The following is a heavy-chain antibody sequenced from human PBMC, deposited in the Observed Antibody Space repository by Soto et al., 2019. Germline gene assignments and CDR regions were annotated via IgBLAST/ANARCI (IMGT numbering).Heavy chain of an antibody. CDR3: ARGGEPLGYYGLDV. J-gene: IGHJ6*02. Sequence: PSETLSFTCSVSGGSVRSGNHFWNWIRQPPGRGLEWLGYMYYTGVTNYNPSLKSRVSMSVDTSRDQFSLNLTSLTVADTAVYYCARGGEPLGYYGLDVWGQGTTVTVS. CDR1: GGSVRSGNHF. V-gene: IGHV4-61*01. CDR2: MYYTGVT.